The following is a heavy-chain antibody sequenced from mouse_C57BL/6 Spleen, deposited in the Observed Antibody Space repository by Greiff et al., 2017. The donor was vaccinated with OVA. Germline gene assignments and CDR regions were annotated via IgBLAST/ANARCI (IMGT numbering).Heavy chain of an antibody. CDR1: GFNIKDDY. CDR3: TTRGNYGGYYFDY. D-gene: IGHD2-1*01. CDR2: IDPENGDT. J-gene: IGHJ2*01. Sequence: EVMLVESGAELVRPGASVKLSCTASGFNIKDDYMHWVKQRPEQGLEWIGWIDPENGDTEYASKFQGKATITADTSSNTAYLQLSSLTSEDTAVYYCTTRGNYGGYYFDYWGQGTTLTVSS. V-gene: IGHV14-4*01.